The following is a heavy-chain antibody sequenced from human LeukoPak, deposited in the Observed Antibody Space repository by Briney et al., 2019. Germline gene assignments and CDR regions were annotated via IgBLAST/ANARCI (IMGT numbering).Heavy chain of an antibody. CDR2: ISSSSSYI. D-gene: IGHD3-22*01. J-gene: IGHJ4*01. CDR3: ARGGYYDSSGIDY. Sequence: PAGSLRLSCVASRFSLRSYSMSWVRQAPGEGLEWVSSISSSSSYIYYADSVKGRFTISKDNAKNSLYLQMSSLRAEDTAVYCCARGGYYDSSGIDYWVRGTLVTVSS. V-gene: IGHV3-21*01. CDR1: RFSLRSYS.